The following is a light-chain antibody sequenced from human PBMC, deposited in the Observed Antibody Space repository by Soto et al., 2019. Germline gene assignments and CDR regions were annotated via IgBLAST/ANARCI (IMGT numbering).Light chain of an antibody. CDR2: DAS. J-gene: IGKJ5*01. V-gene: IGKV3-11*01. Sequence: EVVLTQSPATLSLSPGEMATLSCRASQSIRTSLAWYQQKPGQAPRLLIYDASNRATGIPARFSGSGSGTDFTLTISSLEPEDFAVYYCQQRSNWPLTFGQGTRLEIK. CDR1: QSIRTS. CDR3: QQRSNWPLT.